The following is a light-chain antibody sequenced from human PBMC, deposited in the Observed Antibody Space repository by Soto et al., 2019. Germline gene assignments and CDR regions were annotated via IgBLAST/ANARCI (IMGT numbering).Light chain of an antibody. CDR1: QSVSSR. CDR3: QQYGSSPIT. CDR2: CAS. Sequence: EIVLTQSPGTLSLSPGERATLSCRASQSVSSRLAWYQQKPGQAPRLLIYCASSRATGIPDRFSGSGSGTDFTLTISRLEPEDFAVYYCQQYGSSPITFGQGTRLEIK. V-gene: IGKV3-20*01. J-gene: IGKJ5*01.